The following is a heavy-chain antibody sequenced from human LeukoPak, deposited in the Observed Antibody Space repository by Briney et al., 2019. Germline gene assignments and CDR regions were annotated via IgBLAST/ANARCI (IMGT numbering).Heavy chain of an antibody. V-gene: IGHV3-15*01. J-gene: IGHJ4*02. D-gene: IGHD6-19*01. CDR2: IKSKTDGGTT. CDR3: ATYSSGWYIGYYFDY. CDR1: GFTFSNAW. Sequence: GSLRLSCAASGFTFSNAWMRWVRQAPGKGLEWVGRIKSKTDGGTTDYAAPVKGRFTISRDDSKNTLYLQMNSLKTEDTAVYYCATYSSGWYIGYYFDYWGQGTLVTVSS.